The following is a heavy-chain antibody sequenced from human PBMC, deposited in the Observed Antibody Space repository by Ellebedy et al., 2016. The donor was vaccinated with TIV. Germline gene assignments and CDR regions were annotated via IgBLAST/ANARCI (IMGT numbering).Heavy chain of an antibody. Sequence: GESLKISCSASGFTFSSFALHWVRQAPGKGLKHVSAINAEGDTYFADSVKGRFTISRDNSKNTLYLQMSSLTTEDTAVYYCVKDLSNTGSYIRPFDYWGQGTLVTVSS. D-gene: IGHD2-2*02. V-gene: IGHV3-64D*06. CDR2: INAEGDT. CDR3: VKDLSNTGSYIRPFDY. CDR1: GFTFSSFA. J-gene: IGHJ4*02.